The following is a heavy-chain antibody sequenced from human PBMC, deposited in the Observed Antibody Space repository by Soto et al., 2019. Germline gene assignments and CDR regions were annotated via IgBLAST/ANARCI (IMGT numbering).Heavy chain of an antibody. CDR3: ANRGDGDYDD. Sequence: QVXXXXXGXXXXXPGSXVKVSCKASGGTFSSYAISWVRQAPGQGLEWMGGIIPIFGTANYAQKFQGRVTITADDSTSTAYMELSSLRSEDTAVYYCANRGDGDYDDWGQGTLVTVSS. D-gene: IGHD4-17*01. CDR2: IIPIFGTA. J-gene: IGHJ4*02. V-gene: IGHV1-69*12. CDR1: GGTFSSYA.